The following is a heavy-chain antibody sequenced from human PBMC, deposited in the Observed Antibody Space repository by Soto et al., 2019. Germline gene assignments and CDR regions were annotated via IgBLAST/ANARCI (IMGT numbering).Heavy chain of an antibody. Sequence: SQTLSLTCAISGDSVSSNSAAWNWIRQSPSRGLEWLGRTYYRSKWYNDYAVSVKSRITINPDTSKNQFSLQLNSVTPEDTAVYYCARGRVTMVRGVLNWFDPWGQGILVTVSS. CDR1: GDSVSSNSAA. D-gene: IGHD3-10*01. V-gene: IGHV6-1*01. CDR2: TYYRSKWYN. CDR3: ARGRVTMVRGVLNWFDP. J-gene: IGHJ5*02.